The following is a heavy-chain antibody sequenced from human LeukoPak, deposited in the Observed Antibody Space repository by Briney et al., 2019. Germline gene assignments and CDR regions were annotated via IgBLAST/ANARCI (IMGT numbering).Heavy chain of an antibody. V-gene: IGHV5-51*01. CDR3: ANSGYSSGWGAFDP. CDR2: IYPGDSDT. CDR1: GYNFPNHW. Sequence: GESLKISCKGSGYNFPNHWIGWVRQMPGKGLEWMGIIYPGDSDTRYSPSFQGQVTISADKSISTAYLQWSSLKASDTAMYYCANSGYSSGWGAFDPWGQGTLVTVSS. D-gene: IGHD6-19*01. J-gene: IGHJ5*02.